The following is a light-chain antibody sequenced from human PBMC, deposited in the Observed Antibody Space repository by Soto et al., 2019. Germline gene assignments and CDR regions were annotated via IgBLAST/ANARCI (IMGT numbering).Light chain of an antibody. CDR3: QSYDSSLSGSV. CDR1: SSNIEAGYD. V-gene: IGLV1-40*01. Sequence: QAVVTQPPSVSGAPGQRVTISCTGSSSNIEAGYDVHWYQQRPGTAPKLLIYDNNNRPSGVPDRFSGSKSDTSASLAITGLQAEDEADYYCQSYDSSLSGSVFGGGTQLTVL. CDR2: DNN. J-gene: IGLJ2*01.